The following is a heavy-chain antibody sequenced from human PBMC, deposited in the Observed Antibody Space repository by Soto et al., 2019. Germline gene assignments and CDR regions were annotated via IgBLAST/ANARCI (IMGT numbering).Heavy chain of an antibody. Sequence: GGSLRLSCTASGFTFSSYSMHWVRQAPGKGLEWVAVIWRDGNNIDCANSVKGRFTISRDNAYNTLWLQMNSLRAEDTAMYYCARDDYFNFYYFDYWGQGTLVPVSS. J-gene: IGHJ4*02. CDR1: GFTFSSYS. CDR2: IWRDGNNI. V-gene: IGHV3-33*01. CDR3: ARDDYFNFYYFDY. D-gene: IGHD3-16*01.